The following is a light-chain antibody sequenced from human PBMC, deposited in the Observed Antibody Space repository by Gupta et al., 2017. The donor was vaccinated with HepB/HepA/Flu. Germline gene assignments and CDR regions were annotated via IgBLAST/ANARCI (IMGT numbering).Light chain of an antibody. V-gene: IGLV8-61*01. CDR1: SGSVSFSHY. Sequence: QTVVTQAPSFSVSPGGTVTPTCGLSSGSVSFSHYPSWYLQTPCQSPRTLIYSTNFRSYGVPDRFSGSILGNKAALTITGAQADDESHYYCARYLGSGIWVFGGGTKLTVL. CDR2: STN. J-gene: IGLJ3*02. CDR3: ARYLGSGIWV.